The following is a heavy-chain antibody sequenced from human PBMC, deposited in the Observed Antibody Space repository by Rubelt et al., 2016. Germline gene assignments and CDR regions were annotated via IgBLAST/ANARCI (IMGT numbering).Heavy chain of an antibody. CDR1: SFS. J-gene: IGHJ4*02. CDR3: AKGPGGATFDS. Sequence: SFSMSWVRQVPGKGLEWVSWISTSGSTIFYADSVKGRFTISRDNSKNTLYLQMNSLRAEDTALYYCAKGPGGATFDSWGQGTLVTVSS. D-gene: IGHD1-26*01. CDR2: ISTSGSTI. V-gene: IGHV3-48*01.